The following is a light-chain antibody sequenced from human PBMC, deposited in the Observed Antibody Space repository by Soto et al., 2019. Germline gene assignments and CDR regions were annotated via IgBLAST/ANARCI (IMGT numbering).Light chain of an antibody. J-gene: IGKJ4*01. CDR1: QDIRNY. CDR2: DAS. Sequence: DIQMTQSPSSLSASVGDRVTITCQASQDIRNYLNWYQQKPGKAPNLLIYDASNLRAGVTSRFXGSRPGKEFNIPISSLQTEDIATYYCQHYDHLPPLSFGGGTKVEIK. V-gene: IGKV1-33*01. CDR3: QHYDHLPPLS.